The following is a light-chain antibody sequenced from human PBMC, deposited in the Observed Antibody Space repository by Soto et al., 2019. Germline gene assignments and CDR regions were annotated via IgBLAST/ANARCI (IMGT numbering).Light chain of an antibody. CDR3: QHYNSYSEA. V-gene: IGKV1-5*03. CDR1: QTISSW. J-gene: IGKJ1*01. Sequence: DIQMAQSPSSVSGSVGDRVTITRRASQTISSWLAWYQQKPGKAPKLLIYKASTLKSGVPSRFSGSGSGTEFTLTISSLQPDDFATYYCQHYNSYSEAFGQGTKVDI. CDR2: KAS.